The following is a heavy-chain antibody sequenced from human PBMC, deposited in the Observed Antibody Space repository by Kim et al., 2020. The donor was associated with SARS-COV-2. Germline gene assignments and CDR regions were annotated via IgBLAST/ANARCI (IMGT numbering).Heavy chain of an antibody. CDR2: INHSGST. CDR3: ARAISQFWSARGASWFDP. Sequence: SETLSLTCAVYGGSFSGYYWSWIRQPPGKGLEWIGEINHSGSTNYNPSLKSRVTISVDTSKNQFSLKLSSVTAADTAVYYCARAISQFWSARGASWFDPWGQGTLVTVSS. D-gene: IGHD3-3*01. CDR1: GGSFSGYY. J-gene: IGHJ5*02. V-gene: IGHV4-34*01.